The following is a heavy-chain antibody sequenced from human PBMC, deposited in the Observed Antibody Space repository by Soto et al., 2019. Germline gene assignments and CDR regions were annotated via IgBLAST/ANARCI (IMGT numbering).Heavy chain of an antibody. J-gene: IGHJ4*02. V-gene: IGHV1-58*01. Sequence: ASVKVSCKASGFTFTSSAVQWVRQARGQRLEWIGWIVVGSGNTNYAQKFQERVTITRDMSTSTAYMELSSLRSEDTAVYYCAAVAGTLYYFDYWGQGTLVTVSS. CDR1: GFTFTSSA. D-gene: IGHD6-19*01. CDR3: AAVAGTLYYFDY. CDR2: IVVGSGNT.